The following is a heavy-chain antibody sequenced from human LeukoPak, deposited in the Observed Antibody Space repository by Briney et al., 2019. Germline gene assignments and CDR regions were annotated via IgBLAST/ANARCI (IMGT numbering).Heavy chain of an antibody. J-gene: IGHJ3*02. D-gene: IGHD3-3*01. CDR3: ARGFTIFGVVNDAFDI. CDR2: IDSDGIST. V-gene: IGHV3-74*01. CDR1: GFTFDDYG. Sequence: GGSLRLSCAASGFTFDDYGMSWVRQDPGKGLVWVSRIDSDGISTSYADSVKGRFTISRDNAKNTLYLQMNTLRAEDTAVYYCARGFTIFGVVNDAFDIWGQGTMVTVSS.